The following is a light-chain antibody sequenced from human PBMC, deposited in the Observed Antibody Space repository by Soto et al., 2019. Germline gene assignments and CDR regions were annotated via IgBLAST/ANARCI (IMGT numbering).Light chain of an antibody. Sequence: QSALTQPPSASGSPGQSVTISCTGTKNDIGVYDFVSWYQHHPGKAPRLIIYEVVQRPSGVPDRFSGSKSGTSASLAIGGLQSEDEADYYCAAWDDSLNGYVFGTGTKLTVL. V-gene: IGLV2-8*01. CDR1: KNDIGVYDF. J-gene: IGLJ1*01. CDR2: EVV. CDR3: AAWDDSLNGYV.